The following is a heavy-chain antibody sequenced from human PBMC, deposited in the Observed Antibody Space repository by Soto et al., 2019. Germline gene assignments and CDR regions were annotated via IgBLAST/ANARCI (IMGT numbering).Heavy chain of an antibody. D-gene: IGHD3-3*01. V-gene: IGHV4-34*01. CDR3: ARGVGGVAYSVIDI. Sequence: QVQLQQWGAGLLKPSETLSLTCAVYGGSFSGYYWSWIRQPPGKGLEWIGEINHSGSTNYNPSLKGRVAISVDTSKNQFSLKLSSVTAADTAVYYCARGVGGVAYSVIDIWGQGTMVTVSS. CDR1: GGSFSGYY. CDR2: INHSGST. J-gene: IGHJ3*02.